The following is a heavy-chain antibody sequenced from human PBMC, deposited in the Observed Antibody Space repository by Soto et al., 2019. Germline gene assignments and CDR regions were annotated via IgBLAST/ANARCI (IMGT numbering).Heavy chain of an antibody. CDR1: GGSISSGGYY. V-gene: IGHV4-31*03. CDR2: IYYSGST. J-gene: IGHJ4*02. CDR3: ATYGSGSYAY. Sequence: QVQLQESGPGLVKPSQTLSLTCTVSGGSISSGGYYWTWIRQHPGKGLEWIGYIYYSGSTYYNPSLESRVAISLDTSKNQFSLTLSSVTAADTAMYYCATYGSGSYAYWGQGTLVTVSS. D-gene: IGHD3-10*01.